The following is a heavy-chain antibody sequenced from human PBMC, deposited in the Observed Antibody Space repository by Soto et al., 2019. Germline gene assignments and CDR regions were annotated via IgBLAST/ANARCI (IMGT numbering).Heavy chain of an antibody. Sequence: ASVKVSCKASGYTFTSYGVTWVRQAPGQGLEWMGWISCYNGDTNYAQKLQGRVTLTTDTSTSTAYMELRSLTYDDTAVYYCARDSHSSSSGLNYYYGMDVWGQGTTVTVSS. CDR1: GYTFTSYG. CDR2: ISCYNGDT. J-gene: IGHJ6*02. CDR3: ARDSHSSSSGLNYYYGMDV. V-gene: IGHV1-18*04. D-gene: IGHD6-6*01.